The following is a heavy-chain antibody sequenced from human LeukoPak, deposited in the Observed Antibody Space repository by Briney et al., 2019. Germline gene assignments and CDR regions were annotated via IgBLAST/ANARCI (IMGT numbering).Heavy chain of an antibody. CDR2: IYHSGST. CDR1: GGSISSGGYY. V-gene: IGHV4-30-2*01. CDR3: VLSAVRAWAGAFDI. Sequence: SQTLSLTCTVSGGSISSGGYYWSWIRQPPGKGLEWIGYIYHSGSTYYNPSLKSRVTISVDRSKNQFSLKLSSVTAADTAVYHCVLSAVRAWAGAFDIWGQGTMVTVSS. J-gene: IGHJ3*02. D-gene: IGHD4-17*01.